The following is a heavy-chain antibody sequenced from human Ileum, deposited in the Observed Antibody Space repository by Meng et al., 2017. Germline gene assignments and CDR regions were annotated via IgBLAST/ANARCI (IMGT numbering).Heavy chain of an antibody. D-gene: IGHD2-8*01. Sequence: QVQRQHLGEGLLNPSETLSLTCAVYGGSCSGYYWSWIRQPPGKGLEWIGEINHSGSTNYNPSLKSRVTISVDTSKNQFSLKLSSVTAADTAVYYCARVSSMIMVYGGSYFDYWGQGTLVTVSS. CDR1: GGSCSGYY. V-gene: IGHV4-34*01. J-gene: IGHJ4*02. CDR3: ARVSSMIMVYGGSYFDY. CDR2: INHSGST.